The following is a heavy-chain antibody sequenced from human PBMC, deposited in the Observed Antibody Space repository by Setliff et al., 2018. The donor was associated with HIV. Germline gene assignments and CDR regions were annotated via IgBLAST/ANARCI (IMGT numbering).Heavy chain of an antibody. CDR1: RSTFNSHT. CDR3: AGSILTGYYTFGADY. V-gene: IGHV1-69*02. J-gene: IGHJ4*02. Sequence: GASVKVSCKASRSTFNSHTINWVRQAPGQGLDWMGRIIPILGVANYAQRFQGRVTITTDESTTTAYMELSSLRSEDTALYYCAGSILTGYYTFGADYWGQGTLVTVSS. D-gene: IGHD3-9*01. CDR2: IIPILGVA.